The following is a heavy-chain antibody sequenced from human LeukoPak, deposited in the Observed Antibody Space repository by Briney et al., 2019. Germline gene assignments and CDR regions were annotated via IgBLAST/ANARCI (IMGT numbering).Heavy chain of an antibody. CDR1: GFTFSSYS. Sequence: GGSLRLSCAASGFTFSSYSMNWVRQAPGKGLEWVSSISSSSSYIYYADSVKGRFTISRDNAKNSLYLRMNSLRAEDTAVYYCARDYCSSTSCYYFDYWGQGTLVTVSS. CDR2: ISSSSSYI. CDR3: ARDYCSSTSCYYFDY. V-gene: IGHV3-21*01. J-gene: IGHJ4*02. D-gene: IGHD2-2*01.